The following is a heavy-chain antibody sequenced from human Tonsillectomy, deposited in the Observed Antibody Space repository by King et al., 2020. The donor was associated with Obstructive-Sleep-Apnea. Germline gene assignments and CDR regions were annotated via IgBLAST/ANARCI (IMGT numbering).Heavy chain of an antibody. CDR2: IYYSGST. J-gene: IGHJ4*02. Sequence: QLQESGPGLVKPSETLSLTCTVSGGSISSSSYYWGLIRQPPGKGLEWIGSIYYSGSTYYNPSLKRRVTISVDTSKNQFSLKLSSVTAADTAVYYCASHPYSSSWYYFDYWGQGTLVTVSS. CDR3: ASHPYSSSWYYFDY. V-gene: IGHV4-39*07. CDR1: GGSISSSSYY. D-gene: IGHD6-13*01.